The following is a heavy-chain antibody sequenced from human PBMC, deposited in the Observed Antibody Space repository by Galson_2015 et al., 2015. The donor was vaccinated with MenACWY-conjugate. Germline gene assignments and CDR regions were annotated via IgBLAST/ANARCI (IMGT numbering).Heavy chain of an antibody. Sequence: QSGAEVKKPGESLKISCKASGYIFTTYWIAWVRQMPGKGLEWMGIIYPGDSDTRYSPSFQGQVTISADKSISTAYLQWSSLKASDTAMFYCARLVTSGSGSNKIDAFEIWGQGTMVTVSS. V-gene: IGHV5-51*01. J-gene: IGHJ3*02. CDR1: GYIFTTYW. CDR3: ARLVTSGSGSNKIDAFEI. D-gene: IGHD3-10*01. CDR2: IYPGDSDT.